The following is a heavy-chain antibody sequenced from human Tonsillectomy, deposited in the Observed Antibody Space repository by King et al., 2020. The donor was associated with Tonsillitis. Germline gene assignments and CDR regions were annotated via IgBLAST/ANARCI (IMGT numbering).Heavy chain of an antibody. CDR1: GFTFSTYP. D-gene: IGHD3-10*01. V-gene: IGHV3-30-3*01. Sequence: VQLVESGGGVVQPGRSLRLSCAASGFTFSTYPMHWVRQAPGKGLEWVAVISYDGSNKYYADSVKGRFTISRDNSKNTLYLQMNSLRTEDSAVYYCARGDYGSGNSYDYYYEIDVWGQGITVSVSS. J-gene: IGHJ6*02. CDR3: ARGDYGSGNSYDYYYEIDV. CDR2: ISYDGSNK.